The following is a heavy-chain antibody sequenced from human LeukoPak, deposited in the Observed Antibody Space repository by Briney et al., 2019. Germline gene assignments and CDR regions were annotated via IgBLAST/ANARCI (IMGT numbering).Heavy chain of an antibody. Sequence: PGGSLRLSCTASGFTFGDYAMSWVRQAPGKGVEWVGFIRSKAYGGTTEYAASVKGRFTISRDDSKSIAYLQMNSLKTEDTAVYYCTRAARGGPKACYFDYWGQGTLVTVSS. D-gene: IGHD3-10*01. CDR3: TRAARGGPKACYFDY. V-gene: IGHV3-49*04. J-gene: IGHJ4*02. CDR2: IRSKAYGGTT. CDR1: GFTFGDYA.